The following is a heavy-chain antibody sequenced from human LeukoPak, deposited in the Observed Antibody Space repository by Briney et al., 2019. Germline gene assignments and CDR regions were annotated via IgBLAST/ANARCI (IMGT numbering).Heavy chain of an antibody. D-gene: IGHD1-26*01. CDR2: IKSKTDGGTT. Sequence: PGGSLRLSCAASGFTFSNAWMSWVRQAPGKGLEWVGRIKSKTDGGTTDYAAPVKGRFTVSRDDSKNTLYLQMNSLKTEDTALYYCTTATAKSGSSWGGFDYWGRGTLVTVSS. V-gene: IGHV3-15*01. CDR1: GFTFSNAW. J-gene: IGHJ4*02. CDR3: TTATAKSGSSWGGFDY.